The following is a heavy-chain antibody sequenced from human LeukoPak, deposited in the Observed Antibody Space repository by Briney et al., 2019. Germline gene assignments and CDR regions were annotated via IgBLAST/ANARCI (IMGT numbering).Heavy chain of an antibody. V-gene: IGHV3-30*02. CDR1: GFTFSSYG. Sequence: GGSLRLSCAASGFTFSSYGMHWVRQAPGKGLEWVAFIRYDGSNKYYADSVKGRFTISRDNSKNTLYLQMNSLRAEDTAVYYCAKGPRGGITGTLDFDYWGQGTLVTVSS. J-gene: IGHJ4*02. D-gene: IGHD1-20*01. CDR3: AKGPRGGITGTLDFDY. CDR2: IRYDGSNK.